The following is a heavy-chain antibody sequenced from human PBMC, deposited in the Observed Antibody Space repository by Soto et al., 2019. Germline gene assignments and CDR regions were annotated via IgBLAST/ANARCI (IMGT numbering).Heavy chain of an antibody. CDR3: ERVKLKAGNWLDT. V-gene: IGHV1-2*02. J-gene: IGHJ5*02. CDR2: INPKSRGT. CDR1: GYTFTDYF. Sequence: ASVKVSCKASGYTFTDYFIHWVRQAPGQGFEWMGWINPKSRGTTYAQKFQGRVTMTRDTSNSTAYMELRGLRSDDTAIYYCERVKLKAGNWLDTWGQGTLVTVSS. D-gene: IGHD1-1*01.